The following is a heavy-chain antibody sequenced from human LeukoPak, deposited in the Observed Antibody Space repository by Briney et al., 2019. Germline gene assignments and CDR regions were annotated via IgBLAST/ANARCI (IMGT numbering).Heavy chain of an antibody. Sequence: SETLSLTCTVSGGSISSYYWSWIRQPAGKGLEWIGRIYISGSTNYNPSLKSRVTMSVDTSKNQFSLKLSSVTAADTAVYYCARDSPYYYGSGSYYEDVWGKGTTVTVSS. D-gene: IGHD3-10*01. CDR3: ARDSPYYYGSGSYYEDV. CDR2: IYISGST. CDR1: GGSISSYY. J-gene: IGHJ6*04. V-gene: IGHV4-4*07.